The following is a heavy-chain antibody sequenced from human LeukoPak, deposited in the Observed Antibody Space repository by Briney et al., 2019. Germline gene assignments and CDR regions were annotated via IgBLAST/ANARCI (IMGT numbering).Heavy chain of an antibody. CDR3: ARDGQIQQMVRGVNIYYYYYMDV. CDR1: GYTFTSYG. D-gene: IGHD3-10*01. V-gene: IGHV1-18*01. Sequence: ASVKVSCKASGYTFTSYGISWVRQAPGQGLEWMGWISAYNGNTNYAQKLQGRVTMTTDTSTSTACMELRSLRSDDTAVYYCARDGQIQQMVRGVNIYYYYYMDVWGKGTTVTISS. CDR2: ISAYNGNT. J-gene: IGHJ6*03.